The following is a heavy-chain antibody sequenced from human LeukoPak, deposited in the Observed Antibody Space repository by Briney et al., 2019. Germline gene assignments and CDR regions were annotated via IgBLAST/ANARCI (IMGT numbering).Heavy chain of an antibody. J-gene: IGHJ5*02. D-gene: IGHD5-18*01. CDR3: ATYRQVLLPFEA. CDR1: GGSISSSSYY. CDR2: IFQGGGEI. V-gene: IGHV3-23*01. Sequence: ETLSLTCTVSGGSISSSSYYWGWIRQPPGKGLEWVSSIFQGGGEIHYADSVRGRFTISRDNSKGTLFLQMNSLRAEDTAIYYCATYRQVLLPFEAWGQGTLVTVSS.